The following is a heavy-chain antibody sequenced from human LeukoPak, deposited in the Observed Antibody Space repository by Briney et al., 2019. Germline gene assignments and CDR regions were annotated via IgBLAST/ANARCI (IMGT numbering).Heavy chain of an antibody. J-gene: IGHJ6*03. D-gene: IGHD3-22*01. V-gene: IGHV3-7*01. CDR1: GFTFSSYW. CDR3: ARDPSSGYYYYYYYMDV. Sequence: GGSLRLSCAASGFTFSSYWMSWVRQAPGKGLEWVANIKQDGSEKYYADSVKGRFTISRDNSKNTLYLQMNSLRAEDTAVYYCARDPSSGYYYYYYYMDVWGKGTTVTVSS. CDR2: IKQDGSEK.